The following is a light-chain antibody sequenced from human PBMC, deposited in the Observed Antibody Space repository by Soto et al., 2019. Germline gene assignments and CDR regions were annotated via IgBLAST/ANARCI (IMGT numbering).Light chain of an antibody. J-gene: IGKJ2*01. CDR1: QSIFYS. CDR3: QQSYSSSATI. V-gene: IGKV1-39*01. Sequence: IQMTQSPSSLSAFVGDRVNITCRAGQSIFYSLNWYQMKPGKAPKLLIYAASNLQVGVPSRFSGSGSGRDFTLTITRLQPEDFATYYCQQSYSSSATIFGQGTKLEI. CDR2: AAS.